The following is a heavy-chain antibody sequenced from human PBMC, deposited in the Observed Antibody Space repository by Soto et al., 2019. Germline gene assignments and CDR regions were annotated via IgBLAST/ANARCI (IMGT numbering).Heavy chain of an antibody. CDR2: IDYRGTI. J-gene: IGHJ5*02. CDR1: GGSIVTSSYF. V-gene: IGHV4-39*02. CDR3: SRRAPEGFDP. Sequence: SETLSLTCTVSGGSIVTSSYFWAWIRRPPGKGLEWIGSIDYRGTIYNNPSLKSRVTISVDTSKNHFSLKLDSVTAADTALYYCSRRAPEGFDPWGQGTLVTVSS.